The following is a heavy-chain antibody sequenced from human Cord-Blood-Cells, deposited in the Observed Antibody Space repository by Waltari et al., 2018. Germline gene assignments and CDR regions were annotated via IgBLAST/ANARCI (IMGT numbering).Heavy chain of an antibody. CDR1: GFTFSSYG. CDR2: IRYDGSNK. J-gene: IGHJ4*02. D-gene: IGHD6-13*01. CDR3: ARRPGYSSSWYYLDY. Sequence: QVQLVESGGGVVQPGGSLRLSCAASGFTFSSYGMHWVRQAPGKGLEWVAFIRYDGSNKYCAGSVTGRFTISRDKSKNTLYLQMNSLRAEDTAVYYCARRPGYSSSWYYLDYWGQGTLVTVSS. V-gene: IGHV3-30*02.